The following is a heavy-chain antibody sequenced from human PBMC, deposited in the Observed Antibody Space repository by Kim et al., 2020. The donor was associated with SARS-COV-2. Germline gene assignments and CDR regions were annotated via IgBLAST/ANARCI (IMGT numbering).Heavy chain of an antibody. CDR1: GFTFSSYG. CDR2: ISYDGSNK. V-gene: IGHV3-30*18. Sequence: GGSLRLSCAASGFTFSSYGMHWVRQAPGKGLEWVAVISYDGSNKYYADSVKGRFTISRDNSKNTLYLQMNSLRAEDTAVYYCAKPALSDYGDYLAFDYWGQGTLVTVSS. J-gene: IGHJ4*02. D-gene: IGHD4-17*01. CDR3: AKPALSDYGDYLAFDY.